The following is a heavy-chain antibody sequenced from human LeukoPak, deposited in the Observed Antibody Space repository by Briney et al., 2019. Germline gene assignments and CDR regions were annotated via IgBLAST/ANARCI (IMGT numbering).Heavy chain of an antibody. D-gene: IGHD4-17*01. Sequence: GGSLRLSCAASGFIFSNYDLMGLRQSPGKGLEGVSAIRGSGGGTFYADSVKGRFTISRDNSKNTLYLQMNSLRAEDTAVYYCARDPNGDYIGAFDMWGRGTLVTVSS. J-gene: IGHJ3*02. CDR3: ARDPNGDYIGAFDM. CDR2: IRGSGGGT. CDR1: GFIFSNYD. V-gene: IGHV3-23*01.